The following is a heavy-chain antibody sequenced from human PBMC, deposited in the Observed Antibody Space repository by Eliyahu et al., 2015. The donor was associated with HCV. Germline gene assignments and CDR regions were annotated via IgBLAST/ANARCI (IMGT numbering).Heavy chain of an antibody. CDR3: ARDVDCSSTSCRQGYYYYYGMDV. J-gene: IGHJ6*02. CDR2: INAGNGNT. CDR1: GYXFTSYA. D-gene: IGHD2-2*01. Sequence: QVQLVQSGAEVKKPGASVKVSCKASGYXFTSYAMHWVRQAPGQRLEWMGWINAGNGNTKYSQKFQGRVTITRDTSASTAYMELSSLRSEDTAVYYCARDVDCSSTSCRQGYYYYYGMDVWGQGTTVTVSS. V-gene: IGHV1-3*01.